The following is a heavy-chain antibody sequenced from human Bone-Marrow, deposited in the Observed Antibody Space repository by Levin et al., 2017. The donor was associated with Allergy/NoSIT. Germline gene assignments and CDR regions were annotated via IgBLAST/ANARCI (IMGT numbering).Heavy chain of an antibody. CDR2: IIPMFGAT. J-gene: IGHJ5*02. D-gene: IGHD6-19*01. Sequence: SVKVSCKASGGPFNNYPINWVRQAPGHGLEWMGGIIPMFGATVYAQKFQGRVTLSADESTSTAYMAVSSLTSEDAAVYYCARGKVSGSSGWSSSAFFGWFDPWGQGTLVTVSS. CDR3: ARGKVSGSSGWSSSAFFGWFDP. V-gene: IGHV1-69*13. CDR1: GGPFNNYP.